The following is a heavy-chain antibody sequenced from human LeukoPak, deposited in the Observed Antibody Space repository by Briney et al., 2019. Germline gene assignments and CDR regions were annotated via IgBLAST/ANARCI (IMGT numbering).Heavy chain of an antibody. CDR1: GGSISSSY. CDR3: ARAAEGIVVVPAALGLSSYFDY. CDR2: IYYSGRT. Sequence: SETLSLTCTVSGGSISSSYWSWIRQPPGKGLEWIGYIYYSGRTNYNPSLKSRVTISVDTSKNQFSLKLSSVTAADTAVYYCARAAEGIVVVPAALGLSSYFDYWGQGTLVTVSS. J-gene: IGHJ4*02. V-gene: IGHV4-59*01. D-gene: IGHD2-2*01.